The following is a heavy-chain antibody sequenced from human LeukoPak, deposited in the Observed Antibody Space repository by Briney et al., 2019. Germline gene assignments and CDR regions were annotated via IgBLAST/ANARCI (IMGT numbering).Heavy chain of an antibody. Sequence: QPGRSLRLSCAASGSTFSGYAMHWVRQAPGKGLEWVTVISYDGTNKYYADSVKGRFTISRDNSKSTLYVQMNSLRPEDTAVYYCARTAGDDSSGYYFDYWGQGTLVTVSS. CDR3: ARTAGDDSSGYYFDY. V-gene: IGHV3-30-3*01. J-gene: IGHJ4*02. CDR1: GSTFSGYA. CDR2: ISYDGTNK. D-gene: IGHD3-22*01.